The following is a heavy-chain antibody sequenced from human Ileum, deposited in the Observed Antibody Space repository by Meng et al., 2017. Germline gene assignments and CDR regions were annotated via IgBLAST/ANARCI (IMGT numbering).Heavy chain of an antibody. CDR3: ARDRGGSYYFDY. J-gene: IGHJ4*02. V-gene: IGHV4-30-4*01. D-gene: IGHD2-15*01. CDR2: IYYSGST. Sequence: QVQLQESGPGLLKSSQTLSLTCTVSGGSISIGDYYWSWVRQPPEKGLEWIGYIYYSGSTYYNPSLKSRAIMSVDTSKNHFSLKLSSVTAADTAVYYCARDRGGSYYFDYWGQGTLVTVSS. CDR1: GGSISIGDYY.